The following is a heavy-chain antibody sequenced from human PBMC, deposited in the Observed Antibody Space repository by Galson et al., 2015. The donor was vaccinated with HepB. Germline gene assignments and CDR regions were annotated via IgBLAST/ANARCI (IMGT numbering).Heavy chain of an antibody. D-gene: IGHD5-18*01. V-gene: IGHV3-30-3*01. CDR2: ISYDGSDK. CDR1: RFTFSNRA. Sequence: LRLSCAASRFTFSNRAMHWVRQAPGKGLEWVALISYDGSDKYYVDSVKGRFTISRDNSKNTLYLQMNSLRPEDTAVYYCARDTAMVPASYCFDYWGQGTRVTVSS. CDR3: ARDTAMVPASYCFDY. J-gene: IGHJ4*02.